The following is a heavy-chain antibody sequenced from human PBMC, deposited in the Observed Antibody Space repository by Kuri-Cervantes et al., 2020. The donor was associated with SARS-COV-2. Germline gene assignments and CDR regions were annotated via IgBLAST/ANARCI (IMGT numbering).Heavy chain of an antibody. D-gene: IGHD4-17*01. V-gene: IGHV3-21*01. CDR3: ARDGSYGDYEY. CDR1: GFTFSSYS. Sequence: GESLKISCAASGFTFSSYSMNWVRQAPGKGLEGVSSSSSSSSYRYYADSVKGRFTISRDNAKVSLYLQMNSLRAEDTAVYYCARDGSYGDYEYWGHGTLVTVSS. J-gene: IGHJ4*01. CDR2: SSSSSSYR.